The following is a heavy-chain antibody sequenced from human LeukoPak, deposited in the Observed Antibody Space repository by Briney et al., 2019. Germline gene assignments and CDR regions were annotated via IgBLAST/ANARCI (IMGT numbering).Heavy chain of an antibody. D-gene: IGHD6-25*01. CDR3: ARLADNWFDP. V-gene: IGHV4-39*01. CDR1: GGSISSSSYY. J-gene: IGHJ5*02. CDR2: IYYSGST. Sequence: SETLSLTCTVSGGSISSSSYYWGWIRQPPGKGLEWIGSIYYSGSTYYNPSLKSRVTISVDTSKNQFSLKLSSVTAADTAVYYCARLADNWFDPWGQGTLVTVSS.